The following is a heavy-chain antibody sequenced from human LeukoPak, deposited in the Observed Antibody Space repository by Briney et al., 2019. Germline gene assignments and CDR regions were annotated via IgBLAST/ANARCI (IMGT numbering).Heavy chain of an antibody. CDR3: AREGITGSYWFDP. J-gene: IGHJ5*02. Sequence: GASVKVSCKASGYTFTSYYMHWVRQAPGQGLEWMGIINPSGGSTSYAQKFQGRVTMTRDTSISTAYMELSRLRSDDTAVYYCAREGITGSYWFDPWGQGTLVTVSS. V-gene: IGHV1-46*01. CDR2: INPSGGST. CDR1: GYTFTSYY. D-gene: IGHD1-20*01.